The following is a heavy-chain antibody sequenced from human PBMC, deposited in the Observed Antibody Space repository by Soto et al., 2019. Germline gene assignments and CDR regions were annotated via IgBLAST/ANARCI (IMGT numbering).Heavy chain of an antibody. Sequence: GGSLRLSCAASGFTFSSYGMHWVRQAPGKGLEWVAVIWYDGSNKYYADSVKGRFTISRDNSKNTLYLQMNSLRAEDTAVYYCARDGGLYSSSLGQYYYYHYGMDVWGQGTTVTVSS. D-gene: IGHD6-6*01. J-gene: IGHJ6*02. V-gene: IGHV3-33*01. CDR3: ARDGGLYSSSLGQYYYYHYGMDV. CDR1: GFTFSSYG. CDR2: IWYDGSNK.